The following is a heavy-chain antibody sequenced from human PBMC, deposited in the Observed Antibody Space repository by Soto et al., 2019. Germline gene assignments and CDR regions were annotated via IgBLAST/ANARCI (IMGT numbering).Heavy chain of an antibody. CDR1: GGTFSSYA. Sequence: VASVKVSCKASGGTFSSYAISWVRQAPGQGLEWMGGIIPIFGTANYAQKFQGRVTITADESTNTAYMELSSLRSEDTAVYYCARDNWNAVLWPYYGMDVWGQGTMVTVSS. V-gene: IGHV1-69*13. D-gene: IGHD1-20*01. CDR2: IIPIFGTA. J-gene: IGHJ6*02. CDR3: ARDNWNAVLWPYYGMDV.